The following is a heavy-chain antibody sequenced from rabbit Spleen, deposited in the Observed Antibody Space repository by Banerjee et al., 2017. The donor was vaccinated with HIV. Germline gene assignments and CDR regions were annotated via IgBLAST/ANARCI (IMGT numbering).Heavy chain of an antibody. CDR3: ARDGAGGSYFAL. V-gene: IGHV1S45*01. Sequence: QEQLEESGGDLVKPEGSLTLTCKASGFDLSRYWMCWVRQAPGKGLEWIGCTYAGTSGSIYYASWAKGRFTISKTSSTTVTLQMTSLTAADTATYFCARDGAGGSYFALWGPGTLVTVS. J-gene: IGHJ4*01. CDR2: TYAGTSGSI. D-gene: IGHD8-1*01. CDR1: GFDLSRYW.